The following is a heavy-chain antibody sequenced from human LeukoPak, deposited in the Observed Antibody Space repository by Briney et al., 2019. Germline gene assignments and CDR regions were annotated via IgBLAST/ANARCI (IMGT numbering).Heavy chain of an antibody. J-gene: IGHJ3*02. CDR1: GFTFSSYW. CDR2: INSDGSST. V-gene: IGHV3-74*01. Sequence: GGSLRLSCAASGFTFSSYWLHWVRQAPGKGLVWVSRINSDGSSTTYADSVKGRLTISRDNAKNTLYLQMSSLRAEDTAVYYCARDTRGIGAFDIWGQGTMVTVSS. CDR3: ARDTRGIGAFDI. D-gene: IGHD3-16*01.